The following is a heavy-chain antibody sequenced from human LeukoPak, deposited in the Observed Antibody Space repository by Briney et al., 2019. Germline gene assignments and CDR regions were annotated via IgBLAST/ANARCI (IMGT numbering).Heavy chain of an antibody. D-gene: IGHD1-26*01. Sequence: GGSLRLSCAASGFTFSSYGMGWVRQAPGKGLEWVSTISGSGYNTYYADSVKGRFTISRDNSANTLYLQMNSLRAEDTALYYCAKHSGSYFIYYIDSWGQGTLVTVSS. CDR2: ISGSGYNT. CDR3: AKHSGSYFIYYIDS. CDR1: GFTFSSYG. V-gene: IGHV3-23*01. J-gene: IGHJ4*02.